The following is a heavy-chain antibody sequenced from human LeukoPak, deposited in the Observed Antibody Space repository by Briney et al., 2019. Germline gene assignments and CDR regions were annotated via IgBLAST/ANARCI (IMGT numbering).Heavy chain of an antibody. Sequence: GESLKISCKGSGYSFTSYWIRWVRQMPGKGLEWMGRIDPSDSYTNYSPSFQGHVTISADKSISTAYLQWSSLKASDTATYYCARHVDCSGGSCYPYYFDYWGQGTLVTVSS. J-gene: IGHJ4*02. V-gene: IGHV5-10-1*01. D-gene: IGHD2-15*01. CDR2: IDPSDSYT. CDR1: GYSFTSYW. CDR3: ARHVDCSGGSCYPYYFDY.